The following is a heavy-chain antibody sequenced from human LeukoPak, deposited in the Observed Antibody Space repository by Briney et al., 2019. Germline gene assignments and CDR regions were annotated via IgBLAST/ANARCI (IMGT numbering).Heavy chain of an antibody. CDR1: GFTFSTYA. J-gene: IGHJ6*03. Sequence: GGSLRLSCVASGFTFSTYAMGRVRQAPEKGLEWVSVISGSGVSTYYADSVKGRFTISRDSSENTVYLQMNSLRAEDTAVYYCAKVPKWSRSHMDVWGKGTTVTVSS. CDR2: ISGSGVST. CDR3: AKVPKWSRSHMDV. D-gene: IGHD6-13*01. V-gene: IGHV3-23*01.